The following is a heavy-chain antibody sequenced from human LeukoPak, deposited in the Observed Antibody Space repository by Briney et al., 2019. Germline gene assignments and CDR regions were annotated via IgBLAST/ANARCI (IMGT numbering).Heavy chain of an antibody. J-gene: IGHJ4*02. D-gene: IGHD2/OR15-2a*01. V-gene: IGHV3-9*01. CDR1: GFTFDDYA. Sequence: GGSLRLSCAASGFTFDDYAMHWVRQAPGKGLEWVSGISWNSGSIGYADSVKGRFTISRDNANNSLFLQMNSLRAEDTAVYYCARRRAFDPAPFDYWGQGTLVTVST. CDR3: ARRRAFDPAPFDY. CDR2: ISWNSGSI.